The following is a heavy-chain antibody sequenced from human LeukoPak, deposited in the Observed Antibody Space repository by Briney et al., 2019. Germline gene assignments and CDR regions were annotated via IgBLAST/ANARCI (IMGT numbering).Heavy chain of an antibody. CDR2: IYYSGST. D-gene: IGHD6-19*01. J-gene: IGHJ4*02. CDR3: ARNIAVAADNTYYFDY. CDR1: GGSISSSSYY. V-gene: IGHV4-39*01. Sequence: PSETLSLTCTVSGGSISSSSYYWGWIRQPPGKGLEWIGSIYYSGSTYYNPSLKSRVTISVDTSKNQFSLKLSSVTAADTAVYYCARNIAVAADNTYYFDYWGQGTLVTVSS.